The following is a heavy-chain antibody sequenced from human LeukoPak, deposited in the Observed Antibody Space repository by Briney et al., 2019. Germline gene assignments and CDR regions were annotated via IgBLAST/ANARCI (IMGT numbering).Heavy chain of an antibody. D-gene: IGHD6-13*01. J-gene: IGHJ5*02. CDR1: GGSISSSSYY. CDR3: ARSSFRAAGKGSDP. V-gene: IGHV4-39*01. CDR2: IYYSGST. Sequence: PSETLSLTCTVSGGSISSSSYYWGWIRQPPGKGLEWIGSIYYSGSTYYNPSLKSRVTISVDTSKNQFSLKLSSVTAADTAVYYCARSSFRAAGKGSDPWGQGTLVTVSS.